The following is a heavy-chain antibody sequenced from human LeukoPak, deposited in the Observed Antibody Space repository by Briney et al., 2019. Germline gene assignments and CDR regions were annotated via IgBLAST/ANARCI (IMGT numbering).Heavy chain of an antibody. CDR3: ARKTGDC. V-gene: IGHV3-7*01. CDR1: GFPFSSYW. D-gene: IGHD1-14*01. CDR2: IKQDGSKK. Sequence: GGSLRLSCVASGFPFSSYWMTWVRQAPGKGLEWVANIKQDGSKKSYVDSVKGRFTISRDNAKNSLYLQMNSLRVEDTAVYYCARKTGDCWGQGTLVIVSS. J-gene: IGHJ4*02.